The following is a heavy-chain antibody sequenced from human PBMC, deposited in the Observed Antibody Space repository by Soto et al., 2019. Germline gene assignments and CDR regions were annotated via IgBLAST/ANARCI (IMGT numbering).Heavy chain of an antibody. D-gene: IGHD3-3*01. J-gene: IGHJ6*03. Sequence: QVQLQESGPGLVKPSETLSLTCTVSGGSISNYYWSWIRQTPGKGLEWIGYIYYSGSTNYNPSLNSRVTSSVDTSKNQCSLKLSSVTAADTAVYYCAREAVRDDFWSGYYSPYYYFYMDVWGKGTTVTVSS. CDR1: GGSISNYY. CDR3: AREAVRDDFWSGYYSPYYYFYMDV. V-gene: IGHV4-59*01. CDR2: IYYSGST.